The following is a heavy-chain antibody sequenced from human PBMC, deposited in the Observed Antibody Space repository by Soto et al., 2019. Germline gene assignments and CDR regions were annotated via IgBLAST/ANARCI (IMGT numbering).Heavy chain of an antibody. Sequence: ASVKVSCKASGYTLTSYAMNWVRQAPGQGLEWMGWINTNTGNPTYAQGFTGRFVFSLDTSVSTAYLQICSLKAEDTAVYYCARWPRRLRGHYYYYMDVWGKGTTVTVSS. V-gene: IGHV7-4-1*01. J-gene: IGHJ6*03. CDR1: GYTLTSYA. CDR2: INTNTGNP. D-gene: IGHD3-10*01. CDR3: ARWPRRLRGHYYYYMDV.